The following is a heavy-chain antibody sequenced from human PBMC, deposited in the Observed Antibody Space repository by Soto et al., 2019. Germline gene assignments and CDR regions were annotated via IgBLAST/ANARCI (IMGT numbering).Heavy chain of an antibody. CDR2: ISAYNGNT. CDR3: ARAGLGVPGTGYGMDV. D-gene: IGHD6-19*01. CDR1: GYTFTSYG. V-gene: IGHV1-18*01. Sequence: QVQLVQSGSEVKEPGASVKVSCKASGYTFTSYGISWVRQAPGQGLEWMGWISAYNGNTNYAQKLQGRVTITTDTSTSTAYRELRSVSSDDTAAYYYARAGLGVPGTGYGMDVWGQGTTVTVSS. J-gene: IGHJ6*02.